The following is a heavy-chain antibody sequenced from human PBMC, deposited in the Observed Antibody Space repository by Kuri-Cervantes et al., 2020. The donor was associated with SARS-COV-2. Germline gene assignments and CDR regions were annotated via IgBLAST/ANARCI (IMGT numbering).Heavy chain of an antibody. V-gene: IGHV3-30*02. Sequence: GESLKISCAASGFTFSSYGMHWVRQAPGKGLEWVAFIRYDGSNKYYADSVKGRFTISRDNSKNTLYLQMNSLRAEDTAVYYCAKVAIWSGYCDYYYYMDVWGKGTTVTVSS. D-gene: IGHD3-3*01. CDR2: IRYDGSNK. CDR3: AKVAIWSGYCDYYYYMDV. J-gene: IGHJ6*03. CDR1: GFTFSSYG.